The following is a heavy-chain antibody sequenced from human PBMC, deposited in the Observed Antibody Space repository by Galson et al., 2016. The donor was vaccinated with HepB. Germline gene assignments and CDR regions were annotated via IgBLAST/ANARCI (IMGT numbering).Heavy chain of an antibody. D-gene: IGHD2-2*01. CDR1: GGSFSYYY. CDR2: ISHSGNT. V-gene: IGHV4-34*01. J-gene: IGHJ4*02. Sequence: SETLSLTCAVYGGSFSYYYWHWIRQPPGKGLEWVGEISHSGNTKYNPSFSSRATISLDMSKTQLSLRLTAVTAADTAVYYCGLIEVPVVVDYWGQGTLVTVSS. CDR3: GLIEVPVVVDY.